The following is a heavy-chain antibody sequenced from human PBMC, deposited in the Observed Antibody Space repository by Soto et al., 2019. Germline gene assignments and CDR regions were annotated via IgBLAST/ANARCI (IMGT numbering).Heavy chain of an antibody. Sequence: QITLKESGPSLVKPTQTLTLTCTFSGFSLSTSGVDVGWIRQPPGKALEWLALIYWDDDKRYSPSLKSRLTITKDTAKNQVVLTMTNIDPLDTATYYCAHRRPYSNSPEYFFDYWGQGTLVTVSS. CDR3: AHRRPYSNSPEYFFDY. CDR1: GFSLSTSGVD. D-gene: IGHD6-6*01. CDR2: IYWDDDK. V-gene: IGHV2-5*02. J-gene: IGHJ4*02.